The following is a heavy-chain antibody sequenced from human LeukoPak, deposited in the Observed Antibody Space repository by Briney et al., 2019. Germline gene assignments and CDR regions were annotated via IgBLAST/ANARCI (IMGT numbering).Heavy chain of an antibody. Sequence: PSETLSLTCTVCGCSISSYYWSWIRQPPGKGLEWIGYIYYSGSTNYNPSLKSRVTISVDTSKNQFSLKLSSVTAADTAVYYCARDLYGSGSYQDYYYGMDVWGQGTTVTVSS. CDR2: IYYSGST. V-gene: IGHV4-59*01. D-gene: IGHD3-10*01. J-gene: IGHJ6*02. CDR1: GCSISSYY. CDR3: ARDLYGSGSYQDYYYGMDV.